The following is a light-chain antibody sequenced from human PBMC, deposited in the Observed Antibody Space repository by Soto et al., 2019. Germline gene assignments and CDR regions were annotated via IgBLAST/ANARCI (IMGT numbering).Light chain of an antibody. V-gene: IGKV1-39*01. CDR1: QSISTL. Sequence: DIQMTQSPSSLSASVGDRVSVTCRASQSISTLLNWYQQRPGEAPKLLIYAASSLQSGVPSRFSGSGSGAEFTLTIGSLQPVDFATYYCQQSYTTPRTFGQGTKVEVK. CDR2: AAS. CDR3: QQSYTTPRT. J-gene: IGKJ1*01.